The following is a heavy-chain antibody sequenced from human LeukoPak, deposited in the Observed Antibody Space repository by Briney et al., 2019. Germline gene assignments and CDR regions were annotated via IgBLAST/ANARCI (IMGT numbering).Heavy chain of an antibody. Sequence: SGGSLRLSCAASGFTFSSYSMNWVRQAPGKGLEWVSSISSSSSYIYYADSVKGRFTISRDNAKNSLNLQMNNLRAEDTAVYYCARYYYDSSGYYYSDYWGQGNLVTVSS. J-gene: IGHJ4*02. CDR3: ARYYYDSSGYYYSDY. CDR1: GFTFSSYS. V-gene: IGHV3-21*04. D-gene: IGHD3-22*01. CDR2: ISSSSSYI.